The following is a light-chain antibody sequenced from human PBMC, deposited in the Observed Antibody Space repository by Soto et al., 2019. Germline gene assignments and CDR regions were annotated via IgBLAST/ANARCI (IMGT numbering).Light chain of an antibody. J-gene: IGLJ3*02. Sequence: QSALTQPASVSGSPGQSITISCTGTRSDVGGYNYVSWYQQHPGKAPKLMIYEVSNRPSGVSNRFSGSKSGNTASLTISGLQAEDEADYYCSSYTFSSTGVFGGGTKLTVL. V-gene: IGLV2-14*01. CDR3: SSYTFSSTGV. CDR2: EVS. CDR1: RSDVGGYNY.